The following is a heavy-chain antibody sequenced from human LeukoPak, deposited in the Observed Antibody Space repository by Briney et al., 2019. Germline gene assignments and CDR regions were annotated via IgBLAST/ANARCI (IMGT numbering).Heavy chain of an antibody. V-gene: IGHV3-21*04. CDR3: VRNLAVAGTCFDS. D-gene: IGHD6-19*01. CDR2: ISSSSSSYI. J-gene: IGHJ4*02. CDR1: GFTFSSYS. Sequence: GGSLRLSCAASGFTFSSYSMNWVRQAPGKGLEWVSSISSSSSSYIYYADSVKGRFTISRDNAESSLYLQMNSLRAEDTAVYYCVRNLAVAGTCFDSWGQGTLVTVSS.